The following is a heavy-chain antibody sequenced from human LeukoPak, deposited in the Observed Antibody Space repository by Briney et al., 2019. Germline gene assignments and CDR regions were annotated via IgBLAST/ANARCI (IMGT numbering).Heavy chain of an antibody. J-gene: IGHJ5*02. Sequence: ASVKVSCKAPGYTFTGYYMHWVRQAPGQGLEWMGRINPNSGGTSYAQKFQGRVTMTRDTSISTAYMELSRLRPDATAVYYCARGVAAAGTNWFDPWGQGTLVTVSS. CDR2: INPNSGGT. CDR3: ARGVAAAGTNWFDP. D-gene: IGHD6-13*01. CDR1: GYTFTGYY. V-gene: IGHV1-2*06.